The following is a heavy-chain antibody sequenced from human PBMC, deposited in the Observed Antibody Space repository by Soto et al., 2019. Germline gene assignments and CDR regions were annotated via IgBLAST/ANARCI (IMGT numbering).Heavy chain of an antibody. J-gene: IGHJ6*02. D-gene: IGHD2-21*01. V-gene: IGHV3-23*01. Sequence: PGGSLRLSCTGSGFTFSNYVINWVRRAPGKGLEWVSIIKAEGIHTNYAESVRGRFTISRDNSRNTVYLQMNNLRAEDTAIYYCARPFPTSGDRPYYGLDVWGQGTPVTV. CDR1: GFTFSNYV. CDR3: ARPFPTSGDRPYYGLDV. CDR2: IKAEGIHT.